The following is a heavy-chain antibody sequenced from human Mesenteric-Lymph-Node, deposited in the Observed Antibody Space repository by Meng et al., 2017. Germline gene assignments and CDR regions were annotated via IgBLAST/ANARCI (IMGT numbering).Heavy chain of an antibody. D-gene: IGHD1-14*01. CDR3: ARAWIEGTEGLNWFDP. Sequence: SETLSLTCTVSGGSVNSGGYYWSWIRQPAGKGLEWIGSIYHSGSTYYNPSLKSRVTISVDTSKNQFSLKLSSVTAADTAVYYCARAWIEGTEGLNWFDPWGQGTLVTVSS. CDR2: IYHSGST. V-gene: IGHV4-39*07. J-gene: IGHJ5*02. CDR1: GGSVNSGGYY.